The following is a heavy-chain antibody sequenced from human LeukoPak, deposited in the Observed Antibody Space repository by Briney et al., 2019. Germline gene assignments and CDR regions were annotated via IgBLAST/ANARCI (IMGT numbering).Heavy chain of an antibody. J-gene: IGHJ4*02. CDR2: ISGSGGST. CDR1: GFTFSSYA. CDR3: ARVGITMVRGQGAYFDY. V-gene: IGHV3-23*01. Sequence: PGGSLRLSCAASGFTFSSYAMSWVRQAPGKGLEWVSAISGSGGSTYYADSVKGRFTISRDNSKNTLYLQMNSLRAEDTAVYYCARVGITMVRGQGAYFDYWGQGTLVTVSS. D-gene: IGHD3-10*01.